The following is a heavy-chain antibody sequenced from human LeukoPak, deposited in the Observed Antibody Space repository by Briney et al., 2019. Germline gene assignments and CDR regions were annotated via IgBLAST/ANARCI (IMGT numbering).Heavy chain of an antibody. D-gene: IGHD3-16*02. CDR2: INPNSGGT. V-gene: IGHV1-2*02. CDR3: ARDNRYYDYVWGSYRPPGYFDY. Sequence: ASVKVSCKASGYTFTGYYLHWARQAPGQGLEWMGWINPNSGGTNYAQKFQGRVTMTRDTSISTAYMELSRLRSDDTAVYYCARDNRYYDYVWGSYRPPGYFDYWGQGTLVTVSS. J-gene: IGHJ4*02. CDR1: GYTFTGYY.